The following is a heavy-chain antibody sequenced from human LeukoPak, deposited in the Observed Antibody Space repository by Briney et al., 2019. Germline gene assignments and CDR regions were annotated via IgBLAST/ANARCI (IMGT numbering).Heavy chain of an antibody. J-gene: IGHJ4*02. CDR1: GFSFSSNP. CDR2: ISFDGSNK. D-gene: IGHD2-8*02. CDR3: VRAPATNEWRCMDY. V-gene: IGHV3-30-3*01. Sequence: GGSLRLSCVASGFSFSSNPLHWVRQAPGKGLEWVAVISFDGSNKFYGDSVKGRFTISRDNAKNSLYLQMNSLRAEGTGVYYCVRAPATNEWRCMDYWGQGTLVTVSS.